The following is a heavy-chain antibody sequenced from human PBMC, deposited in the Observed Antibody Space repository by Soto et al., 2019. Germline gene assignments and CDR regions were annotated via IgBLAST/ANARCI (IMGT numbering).Heavy chain of an antibody. V-gene: IGHV3-48*01. J-gene: IGHJ5*02. CDR1: GFTFSSYS. CDR2: ISSSSTI. CDR3: ARDPHCSSTSCYGGNNWFDP. Sequence: GGSLRLSCAASGFTFSSYSMNWVRQAPGKGLEWVSYISSSSTIYYADSVKGRFTISRDNAKNSLYLQMNSLRAEDTAVYYCARDPHCSSTSCYGGNNWFDPWGQGTLVTVSS. D-gene: IGHD2-2*01.